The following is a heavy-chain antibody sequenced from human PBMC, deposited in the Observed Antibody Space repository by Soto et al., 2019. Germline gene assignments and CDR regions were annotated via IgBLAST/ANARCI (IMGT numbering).Heavy chain of an antibody. V-gene: IGHV4-59*08. D-gene: IGHD3-16*01. Sequence: QVQLQESGPGLVRPSETLALTCSVAGGTVNSYYWNWIRQPPGKGLEWMGYIYYGGKGGYDPSLKSRITLSADAEKSQVSLRLTSVTAADTAVYYCARGGLTRFDSWGQGTLVTVSS. CDR1: GGTVNSYY. CDR3: ARGGLTRFDS. J-gene: IGHJ5*01. CDR2: IYYGGKG.